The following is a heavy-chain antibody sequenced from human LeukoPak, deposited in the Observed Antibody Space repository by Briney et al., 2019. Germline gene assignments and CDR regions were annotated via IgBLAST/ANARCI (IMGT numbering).Heavy chain of an antibody. J-gene: IGHJ4*02. D-gene: IGHD1-26*01. CDR2: IIPYFGTA. CDR3: ARAIVGASIVPGSFDY. CDR1: GGTFSSYA. V-gene: IGHV1-69*01. Sequence: SVKVSCKASGGTFSSYAISWVRQAPGQGLEWMGGIIPYFGTANYAQKFQGRVTITADESTSTAYMELSSLRSEDTAVYYCARAIVGASIVPGSFDYWGQGTLVTVSS.